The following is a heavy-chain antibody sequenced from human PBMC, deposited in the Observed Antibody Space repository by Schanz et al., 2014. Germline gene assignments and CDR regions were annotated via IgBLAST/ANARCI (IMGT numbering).Heavy chain of an antibody. D-gene: IGHD3-10*01. CDR1: GFTFGDYA. CDR3: AKGRFGELSAFDI. V-gene: IGHV3-23*01. CDR2: ISGSGGST. Sequence: VQLLESGGGLVQPGGSLRLSCAASGFTFGDYAMTWVRQAPGKGLEWVSAISGSGGSTYYADSVKGRFTISRDNSKNTLYLQMNSLRAEDTAVYYCAKGRFGELSAFDIWGQGTMVTVSS. J-gene: IGHJ3*02.